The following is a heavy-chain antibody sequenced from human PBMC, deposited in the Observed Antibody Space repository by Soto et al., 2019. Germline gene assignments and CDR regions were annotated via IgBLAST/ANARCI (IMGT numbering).Heavy chain of an antibody. CDR2: INPSGGST. CDR3: ATVEGFGDLFYYFDY. D-gene: IGHD3-10*01. Sequence: ASVKVSCKASGYTFTSYYMHWVRQAPGQGLEWMGIINPSGGSTNYADSVKGRFTISRDNAKNSLYLQVNNLRAEDTAVYYCATVEGFGDLFYYFDYWGQGTQVTVSS. J-gene: IGHJ4*02. V-gene: IGHV1-46*04. CDR1: GYTFTSYY.